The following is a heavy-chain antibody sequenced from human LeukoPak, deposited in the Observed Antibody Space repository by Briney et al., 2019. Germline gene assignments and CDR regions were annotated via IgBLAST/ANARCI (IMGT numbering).Heavy chain of an antibody. Sequence: PGGSLRLSCAASGFTFSSYAMSWVRQAPGKGLEWVSAISGSGGSTYYADSVKGRFTISRDNSKNTLYLQMNGLRAEDTAVYYCVYGDYRRYFDYWGQGTLVTVSS. CDR3: VYGDYRRYFDY. J-gene: IGHJ4*02. CDR1: GFTFSSYA. D-gene: IGHD4-17*01. CDR2: ISGSGGST. V-gene: IGHV3-23*01.